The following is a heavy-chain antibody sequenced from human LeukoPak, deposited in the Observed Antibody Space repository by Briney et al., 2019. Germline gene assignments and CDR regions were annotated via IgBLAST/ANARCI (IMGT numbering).Heavy chain of an antibody. V-gene: IGHV3-21*01. D-gene: IGHD3-10*01. CDR2: ISSSSSYI. J-gene: IGHJ4*02. Sequence: GGSLRLSCAASGFTFSSYSMNWVRQAPGKGLEWVSSISSSSSYIYYADTVKGRFTISRDNAKKSLYLQMNSLRAEDTAVYYCAVLERVTMVRGVNWGQGTLVTVSS. CDR3: AVLERVTMVRGVN. CDR1: GFTFSSYS.